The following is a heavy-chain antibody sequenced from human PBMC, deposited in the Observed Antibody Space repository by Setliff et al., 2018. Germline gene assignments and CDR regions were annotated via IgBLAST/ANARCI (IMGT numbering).Heavy chain of an antibody. D-gene: IGHD6-13*01. CDR2: ISSSSSYI. CDR1: GFTFSTYT. V-gene: IGHV3-21*04. J-gene: IGHJ2*01. CDR3: ARGRPYSNINWYFDL. Sequence: GGSLRLSCAASGFTFSTYTMNWVRQAPGKGLEWVSSISSSSSYIFYADSVKGRFTISRDNAKTSLSLQMNSLRAEDTAFYYCARGRPYSNINWYFDLWGRGTLVTVSS.